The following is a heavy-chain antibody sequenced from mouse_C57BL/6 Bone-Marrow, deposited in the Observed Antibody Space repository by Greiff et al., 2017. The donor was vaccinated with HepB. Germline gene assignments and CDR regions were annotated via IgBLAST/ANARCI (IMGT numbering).Heavy chain of an antibody. V-gene: IGHV5-6*01. CDR2: ISSGGSYT. D-gene: IGHD1-1*01. Sequence: EVQLVESGGDLVKPGGSLKLSCAASGFTFSSYGMSWVRQTPDKRLEWVATISSGGSYTYYPDSVKGRFTISRDNAKNTLYLQMSSLKSEDTAMYYCARLDYYGSSHDYWGQGTTLTVSS. CDR1: GFTFSSYG. J-gene: IGHJ2*01. CDR3: ARLDYYGSSHDY.